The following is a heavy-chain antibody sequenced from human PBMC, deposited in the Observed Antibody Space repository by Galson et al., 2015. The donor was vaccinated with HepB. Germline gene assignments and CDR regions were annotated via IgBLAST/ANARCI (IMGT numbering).Heavy chain of an antibody. V-gene: IGHV3-23*01. J-gene: IGHJ4*02. CDR1: GFTFSSYA. D-gene: IGHD5-18*01. CDR3: ARDLGYSYGYSCFDN. CDR2: ISGSAVGK. Sequence: SLRLSCAASGFTFSSYAMSWVRQAPGQGLEWDTNISGSAVGKYSADSAKGRFTISRDSSKNTLYLQRNSLRAEDTAVYYCARDLGYSYGYSCFDNWGQGTPVTVSS.